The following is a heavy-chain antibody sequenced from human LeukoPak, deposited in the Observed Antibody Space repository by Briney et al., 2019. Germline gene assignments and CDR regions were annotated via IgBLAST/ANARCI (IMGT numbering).Heavy chain of an antibody. Sequence: GGSLRLSCAASGFTVSSNYMSWVRQAPGKGLEWVGRIKSKTDGGTTDYAAPVKGRFTISRDDSKNTLYLQMNSLKTEDTAVYYCTTDKGIGYCGGDCYYDYWGQGTLVTVSS. V-gene: IGHV3-15*01. CDR2: IKSKTDGGTT. D-gene: IGHD2-21*02. CDR1: GFTVSSNY. CDR3: TTDKGIGYCGGDCYYDY. J-gene: IGHJ4*02.